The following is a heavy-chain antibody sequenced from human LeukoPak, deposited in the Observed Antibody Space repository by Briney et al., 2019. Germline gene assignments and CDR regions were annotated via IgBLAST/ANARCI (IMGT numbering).Heavy chain of an antibody. J-gene: IGHJ4*02. D-gene: IGHD2-2*01. CDR3: AKDHCCRTNCYVFDY. CDR2: ISGSGGST. Sequence: GGSLRLSCAASGFTFSSYAMSWVRQAPGKGLEWVPAISGSGGSTYYADSVKGRFTISRDNSKNTLYLQMNSLRAEDTAVYYFAKDHCCRTNCYVFDYWGQGTLVTVSS. V-gene: IGHV3-23*01. CDR1: GFTFSSYA.